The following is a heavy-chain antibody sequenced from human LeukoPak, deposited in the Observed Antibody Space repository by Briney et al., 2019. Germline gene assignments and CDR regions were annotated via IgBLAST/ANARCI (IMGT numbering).Heavy chain of an antibody. V-gene: IGHV4-34*01. CDR2: INHSGST. D-gene: IGHD2-2*01. Sequence: SETLSLTCAVYGGSFSGYYWSWIRQPPGKGLEWIGEINHSGSTNYNPSLKSRVTISVDTSKNQFSLKLSSVTAADTAVYYCARTAGVVPAAIPEDPDSNNWFDPWGQGTLVTVSS. CDR1: GGSFSGYY. CDR3: ARTAGVVPAAIPEDPDSNNWFDP. J-gene: IGHJ5*02.